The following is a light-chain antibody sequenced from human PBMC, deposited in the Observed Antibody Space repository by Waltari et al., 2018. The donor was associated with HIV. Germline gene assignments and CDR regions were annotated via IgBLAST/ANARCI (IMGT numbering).Light chain of an antibody. Sequence: QSVLPQPPSASGTPGQRVTISCSGSRSNSGSNDVNWYQQVPGTAPKFLMYSNNKRPSGVPDRFSGSNSGTSASLAISGLQSDDQADYYCAAWDESLNAWVFGGGTRLPVL. CDR1: RSNSGSND. J-gene: IGLJ3*02. CDR3: AAWDESLNAWV. V-gene: IGLV1-44*01. CDR2: SNN.